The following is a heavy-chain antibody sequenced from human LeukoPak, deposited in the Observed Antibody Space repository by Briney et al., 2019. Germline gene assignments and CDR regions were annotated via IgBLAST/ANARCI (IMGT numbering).Heavy chain of an antibody. D-gene: IGHD3-9*01. J-gene: IGHJ4*02. V-gene: IGHV4-59*01. CDR3: ARVAGDYDILTGYTYFDY. CDR1: GGSISSYY. CDR2: IYYSGST. Sequence: PSETLSLTCTVSGGSISSYYWSWIRQPPGNGLEWIGYIYYSGSTNDNPSLKSRVTISVDTSKNQFSLKLSSVTAADTAVYYCARVAGDYDILTGYTYFDYWGQGTLVTVSS.